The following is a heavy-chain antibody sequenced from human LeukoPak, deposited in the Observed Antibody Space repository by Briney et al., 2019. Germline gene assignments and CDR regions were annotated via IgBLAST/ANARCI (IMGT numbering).Heavy chain of an antibody. Sequence: GGSLRLSCAASGFTFDDYAMHWVRQAPGKGLEWASGISWNSGSIGYADSVKGRFTISRDNAKNSLYLQMNSLRAEDTALYYCAKGSSGWYRAEYFQHWGQGTLVTVSS. CDR1: GFTFDDYA. D-gene: IGHD6-19*01. CDR3: AKGSSGWYRAEYFQH. J-gene: IGHJ1*01. CDR2: ISWNSGSI. V-gene: IGHV3-9*01.